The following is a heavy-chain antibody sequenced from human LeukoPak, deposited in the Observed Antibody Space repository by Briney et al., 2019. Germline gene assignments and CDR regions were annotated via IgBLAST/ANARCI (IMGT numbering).Heavy chain of an antibody. CDR3: ARVPIVVVTASYYFDY. J-gene: IGHJ4*02. Sequence: SETLSLTCAVYGGSFSVYYWSWIRQPPGKGLEWIGEINHSGSTNYNPSLKSRVTISVDTSKNQFSLKLSSVTAADTAVYYCARVPIVVVTASYYFDYWGQGTLVTVSS. CDR1: GGSFSVYY. D-gene: IGHD2-21*02. CDR2: INHSGST. V-gene: IGHV4-34*01.